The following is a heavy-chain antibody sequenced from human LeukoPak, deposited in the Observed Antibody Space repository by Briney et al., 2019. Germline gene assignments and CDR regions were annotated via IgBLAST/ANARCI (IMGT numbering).Heavy chain of an antibody. Sequence: SETLSLTCNVSGGSISSHHWNWIRQPPGKGLEWIGYISYSGNTNYNPSIKSRVTISADTSKNQFSLKVNSVTAADTAVYYCVRVGGTGKSDLEAFDIWGQGTMVTVSS. CDR3: VRVGGTGKSDLEAFDI. V-gene: IGHV4-59*11. CDR1: GGSISSHH. J-gene: IGHJ3*02. CDR2: ISYSGNT. D-gene: IGHD1-7*01.